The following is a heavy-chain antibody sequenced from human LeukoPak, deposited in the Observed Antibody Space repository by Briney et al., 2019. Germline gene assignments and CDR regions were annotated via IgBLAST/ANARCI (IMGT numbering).Heavy chain of an antibody. D-gene: IGHD3-22*01. J-gene: IGHJ4*02. CDR3: AKKGYYDGSGYYMYYFDH. CDR1: GFTFSIYA. Sequence: EGSLRLSCAASGFTFSIYAMSWVRQAPGKGLEWVSAISGSGGTAYYADSVKGRFTISRDNSKNTLYLQMNSLRAEDTAVYYCAKKGYYDGSGYYMYYFDHWGQGTLVTVSS. V-gene: IGHV3-23*01. CDR2: ISGSGGTA.